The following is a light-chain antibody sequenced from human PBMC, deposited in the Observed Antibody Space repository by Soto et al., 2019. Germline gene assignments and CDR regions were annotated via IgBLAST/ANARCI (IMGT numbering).Light chain of an antibody. CDR1: QSVTYDQ. V-gene: IGKV3-20*01. J-gene: IGKJ1*01. CDR2: GAS. CDR3: QQYGDLPPT. Sequence: IVLTQSPDTLSLSPWERATLSCRASQSVTYDQLAWYRQTPGQAPRLLIYGASSRAAGIPDRFSGSGSGTDFTLTISRLEPEDFVVYHCQQYGDLPPTFGQGTKVDIK.